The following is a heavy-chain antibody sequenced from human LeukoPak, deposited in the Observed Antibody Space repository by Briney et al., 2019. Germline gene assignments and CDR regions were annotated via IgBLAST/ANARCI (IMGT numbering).Heavy chain of an antibody. V-gene: IGHV3-30*18. Sequence: GGSLRLSCAASGFTFSSYGMHWVRQAPGKGLEWVAVISYDGSNKYYADSVKGRFTISRDNSKNTLYLQMNSLRAGDTAVYYCAKDRGLNWGQGTLVTVSS. CDR3: AKDRGLN. CDR2: ISYDGSNK. CDR1: GFTFSSYG. D-gene: IGHD3-10*01. J-gene: IGHJ4*02.